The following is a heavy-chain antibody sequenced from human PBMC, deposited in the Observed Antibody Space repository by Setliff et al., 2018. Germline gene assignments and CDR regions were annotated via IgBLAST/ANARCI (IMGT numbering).Heavy chain of an antibody. Sequence: SETLSLTCTVSGGSISSYYWSWIRQPAGKGLEWIGRIHTSGSTNYNPSLKSRVTMSVDTSKNQFSLKLSSVTAADTAVYYCARVSTVTTWPYYYYMDVWGKGTTVTVSS. J-gene: IGHJ6*03. V-gene: IGHV4-4*07. CDR3: ARVSTVTTWPYYYYMDV. CDR1: GGSISSYY. CDR2: IHTSGST. D-gene: IGHD4-4*01.